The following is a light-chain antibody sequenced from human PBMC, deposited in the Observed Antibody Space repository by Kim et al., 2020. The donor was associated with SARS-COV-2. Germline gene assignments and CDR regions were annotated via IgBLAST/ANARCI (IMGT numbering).Light chain of an antibody. CDR3: SSYADNNNLF. Sequence: PSVTLTCTGICSDVGAYNYVSWYQQHPGKAPKLMIFAVTNRPSVVPDRFSGSKSVNTASLTVSGLQAEDEADYYCSSYADNNNLFFGGGTQLTVL. V-gene: IGLV2-8*01. CDR1: CSDVGAYNY. CDR2: AVT. J-gene: IGLJ2*01.